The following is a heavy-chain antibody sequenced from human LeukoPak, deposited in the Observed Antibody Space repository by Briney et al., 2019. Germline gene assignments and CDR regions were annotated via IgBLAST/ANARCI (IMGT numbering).Heavy chain of an antibody. Sequence: SVKVSCKASGDTFSRYAFSWVRQAPGQGLEWMGGIIPMFGTANYAQRFQGRVTITADESTSTAYMEVSSLRSEDTAVYYCARGIDYGRPGRFQHWGQGTLVTVSS. CDR1: GDTFSRYA. V-gene: IGHV1-69*13. J-gene: IGHJ1*01. CDR2: IIPMFGTA. CDR3: ARGIDYGRPGRFQH. D-gene: IGHD4-17*01.